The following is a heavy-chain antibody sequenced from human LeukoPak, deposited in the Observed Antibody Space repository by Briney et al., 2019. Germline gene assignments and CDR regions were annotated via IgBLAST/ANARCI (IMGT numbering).Heavy chain of an antibody. D-gene: IGHD6-13*01. Sequence: ASVKVSCKASGYTFTSYYMHWVRQAPGQGLEGMGIINPSGGSTSYAQKFQGRVTLTRDTSTSTVYMELSSLRSEDTAVYYCARSSTLGNYFDYWGQGTLVTVSS. CDR1: GYTFTSYY. J-gene: IGHJ4*02. V-gene: IGHV1-46*01. CDR2: INPSGGST. CDR3: ARSSTLGNYFDY.